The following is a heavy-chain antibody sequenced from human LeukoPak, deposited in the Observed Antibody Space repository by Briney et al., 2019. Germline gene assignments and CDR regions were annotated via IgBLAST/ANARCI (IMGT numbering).Heavy chain of an antibody. V-gene: IGHV3-21*01. CDR2: ISSSSTYI. J-gene: IGHJ4*02. D-gene: IGHD2-15*01. CDR1: GFTFSSYS. CDR3: GRIGYCSGGTCHFDY. Sequence: KSGGSLRLSCAASGFTFSSYSMNWVRQAPGKGLEWVSSISSSSTYIYYADSVKGRVTISRDNAKNSLYLQMNSLRAEDTAVYYCGRIGYCSGGTCHFDYWGQGTLVTVSS.